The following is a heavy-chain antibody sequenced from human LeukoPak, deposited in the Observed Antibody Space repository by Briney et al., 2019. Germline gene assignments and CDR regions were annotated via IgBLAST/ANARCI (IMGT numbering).Heavy chain of an antibody. Sequence: PGGSLRLSCAASGFTFSSYLMSWVRQAPGKGLEWVANIKQDGSEKYYVDSVKGRFTISRDNAKNSLYLQMNSLRAEDTAVYYCARVRRQLVGGFDYWGQGTLVTVSS. CDR1: GFTFSSYL. J-gene: IGHJ4*02. V-gene: IGHV3-7*01. CDR3: ARVRRQLVGGFDY. CDR2: IKQDGSEK. D-gene: IGHD6-13*01.